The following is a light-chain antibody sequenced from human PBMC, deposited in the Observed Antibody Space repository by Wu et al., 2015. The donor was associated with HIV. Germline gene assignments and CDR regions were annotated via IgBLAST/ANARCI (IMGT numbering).Light chain of an antibody. J-gene: IGKJ1*01. CDR2: VAS. CDR1: QYISNS. Sequence: DIQMIQSPSSLSAFVGDRVTITCRASQYISNSLAWYQHNPGKAPKLLVYVASRLESGVPSRFSGSGSGPEYTLTISSLQPEDFATYYCQQYYITPQTFGQGTKVEI. CDR3: QQYYITPQT. V-gene: IGKV1-NL1*01.